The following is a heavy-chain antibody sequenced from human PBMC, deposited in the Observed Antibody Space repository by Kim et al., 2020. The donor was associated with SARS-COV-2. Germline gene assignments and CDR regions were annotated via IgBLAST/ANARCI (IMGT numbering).Heavy chain of an antibody. J-gene: IGHJ5*02. CDR2: ISYDGSNK. D-gene: IGHD6-13*01. CDR1: GFTFSSYA. Sequence: GGSLRLSCAASGFTFSSYAMHWVRQAPGKGLEWVAVISYDGSNKYYADSVKGRFTISRDNSKNTLYLQMNSLRAEDTAVYYCAREADSSSWYGSNWFDPWGQGTLVTVSS. V-gene: IGHV3-30*04. CDR3: AREADSSSWYGSNWFDP.